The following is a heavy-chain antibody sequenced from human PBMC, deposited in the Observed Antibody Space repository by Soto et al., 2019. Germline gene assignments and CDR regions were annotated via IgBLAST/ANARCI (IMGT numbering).Heavy chain of an antibody. CDR2: IYPSDSDT. D-gene: IGHD4-17*01. CDR1: GYSFTSYW. CDR3: ARSLGDYVIDP. V-gene: IGHV5-51*01. J-gene: IGHJ5*02. Sequence: PGESLKISCKGSGYSFTSYWIAWVRQMPGKGLEWMGMIYPSDSDTRYSPSFQGQVTISADKSLSIAYLQWSSLKASDTAMYYCARSLGDYVIDPWGQGTLVTVSS.